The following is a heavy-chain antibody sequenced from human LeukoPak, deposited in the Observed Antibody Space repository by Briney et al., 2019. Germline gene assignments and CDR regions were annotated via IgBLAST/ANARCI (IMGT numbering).Heavy chain of an antibody. CDR3: ARLYYYDSSGHPDY. D-gene: IGHD3-22*01. Sequence: ASVKVSCKASGYTFTGYYMHWVRQAPGQGLEWMGWINPNSGGTNYAQKFQGRVTMTRDTSISTAYMELSRLRSDDTAVYYCARLYYYDSSGHPDYWGQGTLVTVSS. CDR2: INPNSGGT. CDR1: GYTFTGYY. V-gene: IGHV1-2*02. J-gene: IGHJ4*02.